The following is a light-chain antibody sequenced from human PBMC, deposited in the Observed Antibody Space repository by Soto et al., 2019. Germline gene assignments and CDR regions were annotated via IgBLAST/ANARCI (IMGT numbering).Light chain of an antibody. CDR1: QSVTSW. CDR2: DAS. Sequence: DIQMTHSPSTLSAFVGASVTITCRASQSVTSWLAWYRQRPGKAPKLLIYDASTLESGVPSRFSGSGYATDFTLTISSLQPEDVATYYCQYYNTAPITFGQGTRLEIK. V-gene: IGKV1-5*01. CDR3: QYYNTAPIT. J-gene: IGKJ5*01.